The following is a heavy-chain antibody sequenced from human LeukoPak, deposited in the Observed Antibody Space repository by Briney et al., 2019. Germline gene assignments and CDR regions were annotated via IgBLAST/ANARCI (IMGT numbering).Heavy chain of an antibody. CDR3: ARHFWSGIDY. Sequence: SETLSLTCTVSGGSIGSYYWSWIRQPPGKGLEWIGYIYYSGSTNYNPSLKSRVTISVDTSKNQFSLKLSSVTAADTAVYYCARHFWSGIDYWGQGTLVTVSS. V-gene: IGHV4-59*01. CDR1: GGSIGSYY. CDR2: IYYSGST. J-gene: IGHJ4*02. D-gene: IGHD3-3*01.